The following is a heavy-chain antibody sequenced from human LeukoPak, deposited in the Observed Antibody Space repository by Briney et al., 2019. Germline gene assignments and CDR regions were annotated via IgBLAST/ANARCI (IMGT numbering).Heavy chain of an antibody. J-gene: IGHJ4*02. V-gene: IGHV3-11*01. CDR3: ARAAGGDFARTYYFDY. D-gene: IGHD2-21*02. Sequence: PGGSLRLSCAASGFTFGDYYMSWIRQAPGKGLEWVSYISSSGSTIYYADSVKGRFTISRDNAKNSLYLQMNSLRAEDTAVYYCARAAGGDFARTYYFDYWGQGTLVTVSS. CDR2: ISSSGSTI. CDR1: GFTFGDYY.